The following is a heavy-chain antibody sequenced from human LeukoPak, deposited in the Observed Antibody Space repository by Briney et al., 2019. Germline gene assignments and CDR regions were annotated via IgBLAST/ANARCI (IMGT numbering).Heavy chain of an antibody. CDR2: ISSSGSTI. D-gene: IGHD5-24*01. CDR3: ARVSMGTLDY. J-gene: IGHJ4*02. CDR1: GFTLSSYE. Sequence: GGSLRLSCAASGFTLSSYEMNWVRQAPGKGLEWVSYISSSGSTIYYADSVKGRFTISGDNAKKLLHLQMNSLRAEDTAVYYCARVSMGTLDYWGQGTLVTVSS. V-gene: IGHV3-48*03.